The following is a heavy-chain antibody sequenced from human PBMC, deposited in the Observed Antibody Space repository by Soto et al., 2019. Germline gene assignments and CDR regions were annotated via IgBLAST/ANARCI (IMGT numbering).Heavy chain of an antibody. Sequence: GGSLRLSCAASGFTFSSHAMHWVRQAPDKGLEWVAVISYDGSNKYCADSVKGRFTISRDNSKNTLYLQMNSLRAEDTAVYYCARSSGSYWGYFDYWGQGTLVTVSS. V-gene: IGHV3-30-3*01. J-gene: IGHJ4*02. CDR1: GFTFSSHA. D-gene: IGHD1-26*01. CDR3: ARSSGSYWGYFDY. CDR2: ISYDGSNK.